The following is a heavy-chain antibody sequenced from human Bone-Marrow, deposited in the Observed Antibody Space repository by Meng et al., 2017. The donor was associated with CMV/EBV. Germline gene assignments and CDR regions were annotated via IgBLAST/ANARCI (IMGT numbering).Heavy chain of an antibody. Sequence: AVYGGSCSGYYWSWIRQPPGKGLEWIGEINHSGSTNYNPSLKSRVTISVDTSKNQFSLKLSSVTAADTAVYYCARGLRAVAGLYFDYWGQGTLVTVSS. CDR1: GGSCSGYY. CDR2: INHSGST. D-gene: IGHD6-19*01. CDR3: ARGLRAVAGLYFDY. V-gene: IGHV4-34*01. J-gene: IGHJ4*02.